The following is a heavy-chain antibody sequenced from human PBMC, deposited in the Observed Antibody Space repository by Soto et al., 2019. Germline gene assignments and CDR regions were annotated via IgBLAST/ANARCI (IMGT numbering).Heavy chain of an antibody. V-gene: IGHV3-9*01. Sequence: EVQLVESGGGLVQPGRSLRLSCAASGFTFDDYAMHWVRQAPGKGLEWVSGISWNSGSIGYADSVKGRFTISRDNAKNSLYLQMNSLRAEDTALYYCAKDRGLVLSFYFDYWGQGTLVMVSS. CDR3: AKDRGLVLSFYFDY. D-gene: IGHD6-19*01. CDR1: GFTFDDYA. J-gene: IGHJ4*02. CDR2: ISWNSGSI.